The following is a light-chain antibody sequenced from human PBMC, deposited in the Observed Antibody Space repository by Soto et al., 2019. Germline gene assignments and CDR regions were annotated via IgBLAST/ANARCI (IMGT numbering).Light chain of an antibody. CDR3: GSYTTSTTPYV. Sequence: QSALTQPASVSGSPGQSITISCTGASSDVGGYNYVSWYQQHPGKAPKLLIYEVTNRPSGVSNRFSGSKSGNTASLTISGLRAEDEADYYCGSYTTSTTPYVFGTGTKVTVL. V-gene: IGLV2-14*01. J-gene: IGLJ1*01. CDR1: SSDVGGYNY. CDR2: EVT.